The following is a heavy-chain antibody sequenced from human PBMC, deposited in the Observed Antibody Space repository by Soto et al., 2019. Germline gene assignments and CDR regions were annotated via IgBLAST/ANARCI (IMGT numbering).Heavy chain of an antibody. J-gene: IGHJ4*02. CDR3: GSGIQRWLRRINNGDSG. V-gene: IGHV1-69*05. D-gene: IGHD5-12*01. Sequence: QVQLVQSGAEVKKPESSVKVSCKAPGGTFSTYAISWVRQAPGQGLEWMGGIITMFGTANYAQRFQDRVTXSXXASTNTVYMELSRLRSADTAVYFCGSGIQRWLRRINNGDSGWGQGTLVTVSS. CDR1: GGTFSTYA. CDR2: IITMFGTA.